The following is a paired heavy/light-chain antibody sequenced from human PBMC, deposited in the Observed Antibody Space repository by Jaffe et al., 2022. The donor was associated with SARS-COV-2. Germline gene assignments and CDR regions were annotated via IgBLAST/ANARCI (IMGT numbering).Light chain of an antibody. Sequence: DIQMTQSPSSLSASVGDRVTITCRASQSIGTYLNWYQHKPGKAPKLLVWAASSLQRGVPLRFTGSGSGTDFTLTISSLQPEDFASYYCQQSYTSPGTFGQGTRLEIK. V-gene: IGKV1-39*01. CDR3: QQSYTSPGT. J-gene: IGKJ5*01. CDR2: AAS. CDR1: QSIGTY.
Heavy chain of an antibody. D-gene: IGHD3-10*01. CDR3: ARVVGDLRVNYGMDV. J-gene: IGHJ6*02. CDR2: INWNGGST. V-gene: IGHV3-20*01. Sequence: EVQLVDSGGGVVRPGGSLRLSCAASGFGLDDYAMSWVRQVPGKGLEWVSGINWNGGSTSYADSVKGRFTTSRDNAKNSLYLQMNSLRAEDTALYHCARVVGDLRVNYGMDVWGQGTTVTVSS. CDR1: GFGLDDYA.